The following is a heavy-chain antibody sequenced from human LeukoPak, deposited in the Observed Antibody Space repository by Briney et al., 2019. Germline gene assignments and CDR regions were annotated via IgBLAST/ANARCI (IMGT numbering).Heavy chain of an antibody. CDR1: GYTFTGYY. J-gene: IGHJ4*02. Sequence: ASVKVSCKASGYTFTGYYMHWVRQAPGQGLEWMGWINPNSGGTNYAQKFQGRVTMTRDTSISTAYMELSRLRADDTAVYYCARGGGYRYQDYFDYWGQGTLVTVSS. CDR2: INPNSGGT. CDR3: ARGGGYRYQDYFDY. D-gene: IGHD6-13*01. V-gene: IGHV1-2*02.